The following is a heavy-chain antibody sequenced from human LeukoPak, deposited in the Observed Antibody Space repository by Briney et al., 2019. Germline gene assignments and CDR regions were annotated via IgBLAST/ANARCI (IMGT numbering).Heavy chain of an antibody. CDR1: GYTFTSYG. V-gene: IGHV5-51*01. Sequence: ASVKVSCKASGYTFTSYGISLVRQMPGKGLEWMGVIYPGDSDTRYRPSFQGQVTISADRSISTAYLQWSSLKASDTAMYYCARLFAYYYDRSGYSYSFDIWGQGTMVTVSS. CDR2: IYPGDSDT. J-gene: IGHJ3*02. D-gene: IGHD3-22*01. CDR3: ARLFAYYYDRSGYSYSFDI.